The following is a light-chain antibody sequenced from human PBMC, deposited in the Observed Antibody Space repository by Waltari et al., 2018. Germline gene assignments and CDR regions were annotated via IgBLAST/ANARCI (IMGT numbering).Light chain of an antibody. CDR3: QHYVSLPVT. CDR1: QSVSRA. Sequence: EIVLPQYPGTLSLSPGERATLSCRASQSVSRALAWYQQNPGQAPRLLIYGASNRATGIPDRFSGSGSGTDFSLIISRLEPEDFAVYYCQHYVSLPVTFGQGTKVEIK. V-gene: IGKV3-20*01. J-gene: IGKJ1*01. CDR2: GAS.